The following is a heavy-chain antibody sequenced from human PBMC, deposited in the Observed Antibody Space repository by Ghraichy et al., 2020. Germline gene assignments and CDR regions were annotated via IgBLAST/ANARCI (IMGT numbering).Heavy chain of an antibody. CDR3: AREGVAYCGGYCYSGFYFFYY. CDR2: ISYDGSNK. CDR1: GFTFSSYA. J-gene: IGHJ4*02. V-gene: IGHV3-30-3*01. Sequence: GESLNISCAASGFTFSSYAMHWVRQAPGKGLEWVAVISYDGSNKYYADSVKGRFTISRSNSKNTLYLQMNSLRADDTAGYYCAREGVAYCGGYCYSGFYFFYYWGQGTLVTGSS. D-gene: IGHD2-21*02.